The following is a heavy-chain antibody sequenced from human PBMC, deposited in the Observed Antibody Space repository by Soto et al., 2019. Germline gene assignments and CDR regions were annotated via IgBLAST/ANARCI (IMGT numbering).Heavy chain of an antibody. V-gene: IGHV4-39*01. J-gene: IGHJ4*02. Sequence: SETLSLTCTVSGASLSRSSFYWGWIRKPKGKGLEWIGNIYYTGTTYYNPSLKSRVTISVDTSKNQFSLSLTSVTAADTAVYYCSRQGDYYDTVNYLEFWGRGTLVTVSS. CDR3: SRQGDYYDTVNYLEF. D-gene: IGHD3-22*01. CDR1: GASLSRSSFY. CDR2: IYYTGTT.